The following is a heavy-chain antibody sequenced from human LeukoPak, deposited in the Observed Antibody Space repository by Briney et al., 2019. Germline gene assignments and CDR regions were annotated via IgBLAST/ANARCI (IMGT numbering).Heavy chain of an antibody. V-gene: IGHV3-48*01. CDR2: ISSSSSTI. D-gene: IGHD4-23*01. CDR1: GFTFSSYS. Sequence: AGGSLRLSCAASGFTFSSYSMNWVRQAPGKGLEWVSYISSSSSTIYYADSVKGRFTISRGNAKNSLYLQMNSLRAEDTAAYYCATEPRWADYWGQGTLVTVSS. J-gene: IGHJ4*02. CDR3: ATEPRWADY.